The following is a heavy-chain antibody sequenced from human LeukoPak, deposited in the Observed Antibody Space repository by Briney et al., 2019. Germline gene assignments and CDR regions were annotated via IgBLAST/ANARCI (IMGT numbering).Heavy chain of an antibody. CDR1: GYTFTSYY. Sequence: EASVKVSCKAFGYTFTSYYMHWVRQAPGQGLEWMGIINPSGGSTSYAQKFQGRVTMTRDTSTSTVYMELSSLRSEDTAVYYCARVGEGIAAAGTGDYWGXGTLXTVSS. D-gene: IGHD6-13*01. V-gene: IGHV1-46*01. J-gene: IGHJ4*01. CDR3: ARVGEGIAAAGTGDY. CDR2: INPSGGST.